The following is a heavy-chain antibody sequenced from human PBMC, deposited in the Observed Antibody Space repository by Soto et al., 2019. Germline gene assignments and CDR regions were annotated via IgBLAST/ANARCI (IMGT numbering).Heavy chain of an antibody. Sequence: GASVKVSCKASGGTFSSYAISWVRRAPGQGLQWMGGIIPIFGTANYAQKFQGRVTITADESTSTAYMELSSLRSEDTAVYYCARDHGTYYYDSSGYHRGYYYYGMDVWGQGTTVTVSS. CDR2: IIPIFGTA. CDR3: ARDHGTYYYDSSGYHRGYYYYGMDV. CDR1: GGTFSSYA. V-gene: IGHV1-69*13. J-gene: IGHJ6*02. D-gene: IGHD3-22*01.